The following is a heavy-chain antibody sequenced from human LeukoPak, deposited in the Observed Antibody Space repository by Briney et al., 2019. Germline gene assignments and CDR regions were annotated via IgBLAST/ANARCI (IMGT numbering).Heavy chain of an antibody. D-gene: IGHD3-22*01. Sequence: PSETLSLTCTVSGGSISSYYWSWIRQPAGEGLEWIGRIYTSGSTNYNPSLKSRVTMSVDPSKNQFSLKLSSVTAADTAVYYCARMFYYDSSGYYSPPSAFDIWGQGTMVTVYS. V-gene: IGHV4-4*07. CDR3: ARMFYYDSSGYYSPPSAFDI. CDR2: IYTSGST. CDR1: GGSISSYY. J-gene: IGHJ3*02.